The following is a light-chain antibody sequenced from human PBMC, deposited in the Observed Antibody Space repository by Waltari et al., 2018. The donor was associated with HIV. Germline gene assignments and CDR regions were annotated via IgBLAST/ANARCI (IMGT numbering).Light chain of an antibody. Sequence: NFMLTQPHPVSASPGKTVTSPCTRRRGSIASNYVKWYQQRPGSDPTTVIYEDKQSSSGVPDRFSGSIDTSSNSASLTISGLKIEDEADYYCQSYDSSNWVFGGGTKLTVL. CDR2: EDK. J-gene: IGLJ3*02. CDR1: RGSIASNY. V-gene: IGLV6-57*04. CDR3: QSYDSSNWV.